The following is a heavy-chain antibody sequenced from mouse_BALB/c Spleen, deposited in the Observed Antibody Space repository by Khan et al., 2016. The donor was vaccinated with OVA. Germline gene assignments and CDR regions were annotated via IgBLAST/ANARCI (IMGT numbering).Heavy chain of an antibody. D-gene: IGHD2-3*01. V-gene: IGHV1S137*01. CDR2: ISTYSGNT. J-gene: IGHJ2*01. CDR1: GYTFTDYA. CDR3: TSPAYDGYYDI. Sequence: QVQLQQSGPELVRPGVSVKISCKGSGYTFTDYAMHWVKQSHAKSLEWIGLISTYSGNTNYKQTFKGKATMTVDKSSNTAYLELARLTSEDTAICSWTSPAYDGYYDIWGQGTTLTVSA.